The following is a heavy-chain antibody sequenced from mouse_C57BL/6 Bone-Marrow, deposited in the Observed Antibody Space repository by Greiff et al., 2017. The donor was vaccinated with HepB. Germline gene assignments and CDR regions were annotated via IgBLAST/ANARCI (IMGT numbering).Heavy chain of an antibody. Sequence: QVHVKQSGPELVKPGASVKISCKASGYTFTDYYINWVKQRPGQGLEWIGWIFPGSGSTYYNEKFKGKATLTVDKSSSTAYMLLSSLTSEDSAVYFCARPYGYLYYFDYWGQGTTLTVSS. J-gene: IGHJ2*01. CDR1: GYTFTDYY. CDR2: IFPGSGST. V-gene: IGHV1-75*01. D-gene: IGHD2-2*01. CDR3: ARPYGYLYYFDY.